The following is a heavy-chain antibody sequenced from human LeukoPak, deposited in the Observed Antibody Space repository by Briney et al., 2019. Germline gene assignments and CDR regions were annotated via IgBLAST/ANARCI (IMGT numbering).Heavy chain of an antibody. CDR3: ARFGVDYDMDV. V-gene: IGHV4-59*11. D-gene: IGHD3-16*01. J-gene: IGHJ6*02. CDR1: GGSINGHY. Sequence: SETLSLTCTVSGGSINGHYWTWIRQPPGKGLEWIGQIHYSGRADYNPSLKRRVTISVDASKNQISLNLNSVTAADTAVYYCARFGVDYDMDVWGQGTTVAVSS. CDR2: IHYSGRA.